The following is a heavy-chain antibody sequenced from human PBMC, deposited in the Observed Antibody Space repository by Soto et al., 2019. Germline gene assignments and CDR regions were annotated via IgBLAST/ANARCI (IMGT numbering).Heavy chain of an antibody. J-gene: IGHJ6*02. V-gene: IGHV1-69*12. CDR1: GGTFSTSA. CDR2: IMPVFATP. Sequence: QVQLMQSGAEVKKPGSSVKVSCKASGGTFSTSAISWVRQAPGESLEWVGGIMPVFATPDYAQKFQGRVTNSADESTTTAYLELTSLTTDDTAVYYCARDKDRQQLGGNYYYILDVWGQGTAITVSS. CDR3: ARDKDRQQLGGNYYYILDV. D-gene: IGHD3-3*02.